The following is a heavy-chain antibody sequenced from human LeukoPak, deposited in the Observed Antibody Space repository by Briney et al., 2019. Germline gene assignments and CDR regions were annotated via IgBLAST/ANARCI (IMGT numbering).Heavy chain of an antibody. CDR3: AKDRSSGSYWDYYGMDV. V-gene: IGHV3-23*01. CDR1: GFTFSSYA. J-gene: IGHJ6*02. Sequence: GGSLRLSCAASGFTFSSYAMSWVRQAPGKGLEWVSAISGSGGSTYYADSVKGRFTISRDNSENTLYLQMNSLRAEDTAVYYCAKDRSSGSYWDYYGMDVWGQGTTVTVSS. D-gene: IGHD1-26*01. CDR2: ISGSGGST.